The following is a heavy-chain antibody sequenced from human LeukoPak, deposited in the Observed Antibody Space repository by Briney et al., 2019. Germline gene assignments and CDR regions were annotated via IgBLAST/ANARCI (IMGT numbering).Heavy chain of an antibody. CDR3: ARDMRCSGGSCYDAFDI. D-gene: IGHD2-15*01. J-gene: IGHJ3*02. CDR1: GGSISSYY. CDR2: IYYSGST. Sequence: PSETLSLTCTVSGGSISSYYWSSIRQPPGKGLEWIGYIYYSGSTNYNPSLKSRVTISVDTSKNQFSLKLSSVTAADTAVYYCARDMRCSGGSCYDAFDIWGQGTMVTVSS. V-gene: IGHV4-59*01.